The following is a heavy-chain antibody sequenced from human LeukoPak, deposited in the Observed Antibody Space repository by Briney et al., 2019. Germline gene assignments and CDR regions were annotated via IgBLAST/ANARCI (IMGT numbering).Heavy chain of an antibody. D-gene: IGHD6-19*01. V-gene: IGHV4-4*07. CDR1: GGSISSYY. CDR3: ARTPIYGWRRVEWFDP. J-gene: IGHJ5*02. Sequence: SETLSLTCTVSGGSISSYYWSWIRQPAGKGLEWIGRIYTSGSTNYNPSLKSRVTMSVDTSKDQFSLKLSSVTAADTAVYYCARTPIYGWRRVEWFDPWGQGTLVTVSS. CDR2: IYTSGST.